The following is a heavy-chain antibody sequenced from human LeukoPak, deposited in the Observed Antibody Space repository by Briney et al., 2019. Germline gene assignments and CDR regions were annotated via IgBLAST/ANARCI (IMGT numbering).Heavy chain of an antibody. Sequence: PGGSLRLSCAASGFTFSSYGMHWVRQAPGKGLEWVAVIWYDGSNKYYADSVKDRFTISRDNSKNTLYLQMNSLRAEDTAVYYCARDPGLSGVCGGDCYWVRGSLNYYYGMDVWGQGTTVTVSS. CDR3: ARDPGLSGVCGGDCYWVRGSLNYYYGMDV. D-gene: IGHD2-21*02. CDR2: IWYDGSNK. V-gene: IGHV3-33*08. J-gene: IGHJ6*02. CDR1: GFTFSSYG.